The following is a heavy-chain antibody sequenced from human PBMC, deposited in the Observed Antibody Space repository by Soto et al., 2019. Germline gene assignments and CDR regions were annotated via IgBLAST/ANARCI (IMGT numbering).Heavy chain of an antibody. Sequence: ASVKVSCKASGYTFTTFGISWVRQAPGQGLERMGWISAHNGEIKYAQNLQGRVSLTTDTSTSTAHMELRSLRSDDIALFFFGREYCDSSSCYGVDYWGQGSRVTVAS. CDR2: ISAHNGEI. D-gene: IGHD2-2*01. V-gene: IGHV1-18*03. CDR1: GYTFTTFG. J-gene: IGHJ4*02. CDR3: GREYCDSSSCYGVDY.